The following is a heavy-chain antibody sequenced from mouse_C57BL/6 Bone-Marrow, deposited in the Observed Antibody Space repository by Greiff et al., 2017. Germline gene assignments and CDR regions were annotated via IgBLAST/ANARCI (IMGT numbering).Heavy chain of an antibody. Sequence: QVQLQQPGAELVMPGASVKLSCKASGYTFTSYWMHWVKQRPGQGLEWIGEIDPSDSYTNYNQKFKGKSTLTVDKSSSTAYMQLSSRTSEDAAVYYCARDTTVVANYAMDYWGQGTSVTVSS. CDR1: GYTFTSYW. CDR2: IDPSDSYT. V-gene: IGHV1-69*01. D-gene: IGHD1-1*01. CDR3: ARDTTVVANYAMDY. J-gene: IGHJ4*01.